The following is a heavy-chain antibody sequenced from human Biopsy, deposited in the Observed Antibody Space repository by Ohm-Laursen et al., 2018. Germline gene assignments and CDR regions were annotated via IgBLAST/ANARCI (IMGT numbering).Heavy chain of an antibody. CDR3: ATSTMVRSSGHAFDI. CDR2: IWYNGFNR. J-gene: IGHJ3*02. V-gene: IGHV3-33*01. D-gene: IGHD3-10*01. CDR1: GFTFSSYG. Sequence: SLRLSCSASGFTFSSYGMHWVRQAPGKGLEWVAFIWYNGFNRYYADSVKGRFTISRDNSKNTLDLQMNSLRAEDTAVYYCATSTMVRSSGHAFDIWGQGIVVTVS.